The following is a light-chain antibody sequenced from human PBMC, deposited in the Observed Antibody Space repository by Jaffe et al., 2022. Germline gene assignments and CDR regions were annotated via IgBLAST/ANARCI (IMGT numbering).Light chain of an antibody. V-gene: IGKV3-20*01. CDR3: QQYGSSLTWT. CDR1: QSVSRNY. CDR2: GAS. J-gene: IGKJ1*01. Sequence: ETVLTQSPGTLSLSPGERATLSCRASQSVSRNYLDWYQQKPGQAPRLLIYGASNRATGIPDRFSGSGSGTDFTLTISRLEPEDFAVYYCQQYGSSLTWTFGQGTKVEIK.